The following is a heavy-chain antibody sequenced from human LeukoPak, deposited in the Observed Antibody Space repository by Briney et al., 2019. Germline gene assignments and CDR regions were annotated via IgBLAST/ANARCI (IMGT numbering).Heavy chain of an antibody. CDR3: ALGYCSGGSCPGGY. CDR2: ISAYNGNT. Sequence: ASVTVSCKASGYTFTSYGISWVRQAPGQGLEWMGWISAYNGNTNYAQRLQGRVTMTTDTSTSTAYMELRSLRSDDTAVYYCALGYCSGGSCPGGYWGQGTLVTVSS. V-gene: IGHV1-18*01. D-gene: IGHD2-15*01. CDR1: GYTFTSYG. J-gene: IGHJ4*02.